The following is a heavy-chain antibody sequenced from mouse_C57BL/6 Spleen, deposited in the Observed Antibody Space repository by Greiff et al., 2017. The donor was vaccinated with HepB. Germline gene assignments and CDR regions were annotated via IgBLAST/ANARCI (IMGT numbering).Heavy chain of an antibody. CDR3: ARDLYYGSSYDWYFDV. CDR1: GFTFSSYA. CDR2: ISDGGSYT. Sequence: EVHLVESGGGLVKPGGSLKLSCAASGFTFSSYAMSWVRQTPEKRLEWVATISDGGSYTYYPDNVKGRFTISRDNAKNNLYLQMSHLKSEDTAMYYCARDLYYGSSYDWYFDVWGTGTTVTVSS. J-gene: IGHJ1*03. V-gene: IGHV5-4*01. D-gene: IGHD1-1*01.